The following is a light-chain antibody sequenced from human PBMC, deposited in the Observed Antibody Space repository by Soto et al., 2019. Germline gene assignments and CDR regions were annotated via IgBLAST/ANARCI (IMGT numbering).Light chain of an antibody. CDR2: DAS. J-gene: IGKJ1*01. V-gene: IGKV3-11*01. CDR1: QSVGDL. Sequence: MLTQSPATLSLSPGERATLSCRASQSVGDLLAWYQQKPGQAPRLLIYDASNRASGIPARFSGSGSGTDFTLTISSLEPEDFAVYYCQQYYSSPGEWTFGQGTKVEIK. CDR3: QQYYSSPGEWT.